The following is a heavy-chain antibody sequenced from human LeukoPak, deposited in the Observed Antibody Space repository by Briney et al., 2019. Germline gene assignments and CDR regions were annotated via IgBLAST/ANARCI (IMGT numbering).Heavy chain of an antibody. J-gene: IGHJ4*02. V-gene: IGHV4-34*01. CDR1: GGSFSGYY. CDR3: ARGLFPPDY. CDR2: INHSGST. Sequence: PSETLSLTCAVYGGSFSGYYWSWIRQPPGKGLEWIGEINHSGSTNYNPSLKSRVTISVDTSKDQFSLKLSSVTAADTAVYYCARGLFPPDYWGQGTLVTVSS.